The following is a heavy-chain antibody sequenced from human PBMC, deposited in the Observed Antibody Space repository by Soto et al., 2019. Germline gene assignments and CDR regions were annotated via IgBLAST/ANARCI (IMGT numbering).Heavy chain of an antibody. CDR1: GGSISGHY. J-gene: IGHJ4*02. D-gene: IGHD6-13*01. V-gene: IGHV4-59*11. Sequence: QVQLQESGPGLVKPSETLSLTCTVSGGSISGHYWSWIRQPPGKGLEWIGYIYYSGSTNYNPSLKSRVTISVDTSKNQFSLKLSSVTAADTAVYYCARAGRDSIDYWGQGTLVTVSS. CDR2: IYYSGST. CDR3: ARAGRDSIDY.